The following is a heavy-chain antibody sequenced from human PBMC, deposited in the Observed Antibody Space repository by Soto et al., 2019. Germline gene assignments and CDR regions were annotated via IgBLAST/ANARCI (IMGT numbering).Heavy chain of an antibody. D-gene: IGHD1-1*01. CDR1: GFTFSSYA. Sequence: QVQLVESGGGVVQPGRSLRLSCAASGFTFSSYAMHWVRQAPGKGLEWVAVISYDGSNKYYADSVKGRFTISRDNSKNTLYLQMNSLRAEDTAAYYCARERTGTSKGGIDYWGQGTLVTVSS. CDR3: ARERTGTSKGGIDY. V-gene: IGHV3-30-3*01. J-gene: IGHJ4*02. CDR2: ISYDGSNK.